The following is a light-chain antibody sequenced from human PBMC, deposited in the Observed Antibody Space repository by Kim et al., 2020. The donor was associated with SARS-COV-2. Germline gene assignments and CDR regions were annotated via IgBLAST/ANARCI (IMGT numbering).Light chain of an antibody. CDR2: YDT. V-gene: IGLV3-21*04. Sequence: PGNTSWFACWENSIGLQSVHWYQQKPGQAPVLVIYYDTDRPSGIPGRFSGSNSGNTATLTISRVEAGDEADYYCQVWDTGSDHPIFGGGTQLTVL. CDR1: SIGLQS. J-gene: IGLJ2*01. CDR3: QVWDTGSDHPI.